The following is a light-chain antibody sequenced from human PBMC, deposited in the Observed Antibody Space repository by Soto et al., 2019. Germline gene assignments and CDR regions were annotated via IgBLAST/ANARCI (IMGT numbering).Light chain of an antibody. CDR2: EVS. J-gene: IGLJ1*01. V-gene: IGLV2-8*01. Sequence: QSVLTQPPSASGSPGQAVTISCTGTSSDVGANNYVPWYQQHPGKAPKLMVYEVSKRPSGVPDRFSGSKFGNTASLTFFGFQADDEADYYCSSYAGGNNYVFGTGTKVTVL. CDR3: SSYAGGNNYV. CDR1: SSDVGANNY.